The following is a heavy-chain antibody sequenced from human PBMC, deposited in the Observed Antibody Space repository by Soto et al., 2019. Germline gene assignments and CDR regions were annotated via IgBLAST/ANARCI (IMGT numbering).Heavy chain of an antibody. J-gene: IGHJ6*02. CDR3: ARPRIAARPLKYYGMDV. D-gene: IGHD6-13*01. CDR2: ISYDGSNK. Sequence: GGSLRLSCAASGFTFDDYAMHWVRQAPGKGLEWVAVISYDGSNKYYADSVKGRFTISRDNSKNTLYLQMNSLRAEDTAVYYCARPRIAARPLKYYGMDVWGQGTTVTVSS. CDR1: GFTFDDYA. V-gene: IGHV3-30-3*01.